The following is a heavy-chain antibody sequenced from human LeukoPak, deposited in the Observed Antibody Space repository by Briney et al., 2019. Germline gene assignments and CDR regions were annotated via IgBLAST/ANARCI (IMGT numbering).Heavy chain of an antibody. CDR3: AKDETTSGINYFHY. D-gene: IGHD1-1*01. J-gene: IGHJ4*02. Sequence: GGSLRLSCEASEFSLSTHAMTWVRQAPGEGLEWVSGIIGSGGGRYYADSVKGRFTISRDNSRNTLSLEMSSLRAEDTAIYFCAKDETTSGINYFHYWGQGILVTVSS. CDR2: IIGSGGGR. CDR1: EFSLSTHA. V-gene: IGHV3-23*01.